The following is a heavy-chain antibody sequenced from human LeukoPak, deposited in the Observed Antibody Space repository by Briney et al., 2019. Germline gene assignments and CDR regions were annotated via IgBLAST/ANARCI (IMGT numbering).Heavy chain of an antibody. CDR2: ISYDGSNK. J-gene: IGHJ4*02. CDR1: GFTFSSYA. CDR3: ARAYQGYDSSGPDY. D-gene: IGHD3-22*01. V-gene: IGHV3-30-3*01. Sequence: PGGSLRLSCAASGFTFSSYAMHWVRQAPGKGLEWVAVISYDGSNKYYADSVKGRFTISRDNSKNTLYLQMNSLRAEDTAVYYCARAYQGYDSSGPDYWGQGTLVTVSS.